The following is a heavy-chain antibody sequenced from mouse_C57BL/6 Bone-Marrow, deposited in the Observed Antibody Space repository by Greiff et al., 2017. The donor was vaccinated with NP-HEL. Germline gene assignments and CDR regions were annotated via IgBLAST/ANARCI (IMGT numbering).Heavy chain of an antibody. CDR2: IDPSDSYT. J-gene: IGHJ1*03. CDR1: GYTFTSYW. V-gene: IGHV1-59*01. CDR3: ARCGGDWYVDV. Sequence: QVQLQQPGAELVRPGTSVKLSCKASGYTFTSYWMHWVKQRPGQGLEWIGVIDPSDSYTNYNQKFKGKATLTVDTSSSTAYMQLSSLTYEDSAVYYCARCGGDWYVDVWGTGTTVTVSA.